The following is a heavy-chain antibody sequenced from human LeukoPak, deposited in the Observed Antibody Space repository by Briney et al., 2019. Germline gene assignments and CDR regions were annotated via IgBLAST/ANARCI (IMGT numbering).Heavy chain of an antibody. D-gene: IGHD3-10*01. CDR2: IYYSGST. CDR3: ARDGYYGSGSYSVYFDY. CDR1: GGSISSGSYY. Sequence: SETLSLTCTVSGGSISSGSYYWGWIRQPPGKGLEWIGSIYYSGSTYYNPSLKSRVTISVDTSKNQFSLKLSSVTAADTAVYYCARDGYYGSGSYSVYFDYWGQGTLVTVSS. V-gene: IGHV4-39*07. J-gene: IGHJ4*02.